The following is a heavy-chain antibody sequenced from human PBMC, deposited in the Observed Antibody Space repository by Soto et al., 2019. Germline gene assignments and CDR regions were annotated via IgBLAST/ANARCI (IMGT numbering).Heavy chain of an antibody. J-gene: IGHJ4*02. Sequence: SVKVSCKASGGTFSSYAISWVRQAPGQGLEWMGGIIPIFGTANYAQKFQGRVTITADESTSTAYMELSSLRSEDTAVYYCATTLYDSSGYPVYFDYWGQGTLVTVSS. CDR3: ATTLYDSSGYPVYFDY. CDR1: GGTFSSYA. V-gene: IGHV1-69*13. CDR2: IIPIFGTA. D-gene: IGHD3-22*01.